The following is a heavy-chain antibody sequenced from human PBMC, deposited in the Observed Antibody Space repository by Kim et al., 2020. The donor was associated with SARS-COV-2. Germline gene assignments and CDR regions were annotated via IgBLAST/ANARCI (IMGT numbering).Heavy chain of an antibody. Sequence: YSPSLKVRLTITKDTSKNQVVLTMTNMDPVDTATYYCAHRLAGISREYFQHWGQGTLVTVSS. D-gene: IGHD6-19*01. CDR3: AHRLAGISREYFQH. J-gene: IGHJ1*01. V-gene: IGHV2-5*01.